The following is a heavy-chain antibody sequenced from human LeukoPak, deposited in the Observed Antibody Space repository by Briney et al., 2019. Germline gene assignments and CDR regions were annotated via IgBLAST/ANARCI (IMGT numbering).Heavy chain of an antibody. Sequence: SETLSLTCTVSGGSISSSSYYWGWIRQPPGKGLEWIGSIYYSGSTYYNPSLKSRVTISVDTSKNQFSLKLSSVTAADTAVYYCARQADGSGSYYLAYYYYYYMDVWGKGTTVTVSS. D-gene: IGHD3-10*01. CDR3: ARQADGSGSYYLAYYYYYYMDV. CDR2: IYYSGST. J-gene: IGHJ6*03. V-gene: IGHV4-39*01. CDR1: GGSISSSSYY.